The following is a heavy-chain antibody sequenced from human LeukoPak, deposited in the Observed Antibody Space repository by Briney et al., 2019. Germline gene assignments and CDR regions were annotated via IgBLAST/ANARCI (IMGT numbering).Heavy chain of an antibody. CDR2: ISYDGSNK. Sequence: GGSLRLSCAASGFTFSSYGMHWVRQAPGKGLEWVAVISYDGSNKYYADSVKGRFTISRDNSKNTLYLQMNSLRAEDTAVYYCARVSKGGLLWFGELSDYFDYWGQGTLVTVSS. CDR1: GFTFSSYG. CDR3: ARVSKGGLLWFGELSDYFDY. V-gene: IGHV3-30*03. D-gene: IGHD3-10*01. J-gene: IGHJ4*02.